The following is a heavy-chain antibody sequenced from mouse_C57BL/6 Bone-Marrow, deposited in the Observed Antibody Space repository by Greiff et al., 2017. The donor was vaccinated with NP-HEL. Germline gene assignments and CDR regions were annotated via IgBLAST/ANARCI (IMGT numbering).Heavy chain of an antibody. D-gene: IGHD2-3*01. V-gene: IGHV1-52*01. J-gene: IGHJ1*03. CDR1: GYTFTSYW. CDR2: IDPSDSET. CDR3: ARGWLLRWYFDV. Sequence: QVQLKQPGAELVRPGSSVKLSCKASGYTFTSYWMHWVKQRPIQGLEWIGNIDPSDSETHYNQKFKDKATLTVDKSYSTAYMQLSSLTSEDSAVYYCARGWLLRWYFDVWGTGTAVTVSS.